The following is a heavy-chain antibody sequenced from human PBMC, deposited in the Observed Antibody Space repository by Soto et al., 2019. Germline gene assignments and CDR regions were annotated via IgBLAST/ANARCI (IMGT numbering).Heavy chain of an antibody. CDR2: ISYDGSNK. V-gene: IGHV3-30*18. CDR1: GFTFSSYG. D-gene: IGHD6-19*01. CDR3: AKAKLAVAGIDRY. J-gene: IGHJ4*02. Sequence: PGGSLRLSCAASGFTFSSYGMHWVRQAPGKGLEWVAVISYDGSNKYYADSVKGRFTISRDNSKNTLYLQMNSLRAEDTAVYYCAKAKLAVAGIDRYWGQGTLVTVSS.